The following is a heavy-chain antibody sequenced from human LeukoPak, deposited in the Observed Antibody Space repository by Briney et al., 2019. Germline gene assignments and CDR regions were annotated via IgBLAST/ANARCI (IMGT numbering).Heavy chain of an antibody. CDR3: HYYYYGMDV. V-gene: IGHV3-30-3*01. Sequence: PGRSLRLSCTVSGLTFSDYAMHWLRQAPGKGLEWVAMISYNGVRKDYADSVKGRFTISRDNSKNTLYLQMNSLRAEDTAVYYCHYYYYGMDVWGQGTTVTVSS. CDR2: ISYNGVRK. J-gene: IGHJ6*02. CDR1: GLTFSDYA.